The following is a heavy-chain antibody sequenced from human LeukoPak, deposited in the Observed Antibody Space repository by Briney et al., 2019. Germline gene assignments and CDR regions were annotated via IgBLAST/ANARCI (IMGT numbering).Heavy chain of an antibody. J-gene: IGHJ4*02. CDR1: GYTFTGYY. CDR2: VSPSSGGT. CDR3: AIRRRSGWPFDF. Sequence: GASVKVSCKASGYTFTGYYIHWVRQAPGQGLEWMGWVSPSSGGTLYAQEFQGRVTLTRDTSISTAYMELSSLRSDDTAVYFCAIRRRSGWPFDFWGQGSLVTVSS. D-gene: IGHD6-19*01. V-gene: IGHV1-2*02.